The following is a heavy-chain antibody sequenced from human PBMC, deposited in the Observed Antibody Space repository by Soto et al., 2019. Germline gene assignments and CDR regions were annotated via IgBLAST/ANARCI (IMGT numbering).Heavy chain of an antibody. Sequence: GGSLRLSCAASGFTVSSNYMSWVRQAPGKGLEWVSVIYSGGSTYYADSVKGRFTISRDNSKNTLYLQMNSLRAEDTAVYYCARDHSLPTSITMIPTTTPDIWSQGTMVTVSS. V-gene: IGHV3-66*01. CDR1: GFTVSSNY. CDR2: IYSGGST. D-gene: IGHD3-22*01. J-gene: IGHJ3*02. CDR3: ARDHSLPTSITMIPTTTPDI.